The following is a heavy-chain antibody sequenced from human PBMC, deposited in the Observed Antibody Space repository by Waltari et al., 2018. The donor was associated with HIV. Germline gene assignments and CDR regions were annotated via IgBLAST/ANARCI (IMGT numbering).Heavy chain of an antibody. CDR3: ARLYYYGSGSNRKGYYYYGMDV. CDR1: GGSISSGSYY. J-gene: IGHJ6*02. Sequence: QVQLQESGPGLVKPSQTLSLTCTVSGGSISSGSYYWSWIRQPAGKGLEWIGRIYTSGGTNYNPSLKSRVTISVDTSKNQFSLKLSSVTAADTAVYYCARLYYYGSGSNRKGYYYYGMDVWGQGTTVTVSS. V-gene: IGHV4-61*02. CDR2: IYTSGGT. D-gene: IGHD3-10*01.